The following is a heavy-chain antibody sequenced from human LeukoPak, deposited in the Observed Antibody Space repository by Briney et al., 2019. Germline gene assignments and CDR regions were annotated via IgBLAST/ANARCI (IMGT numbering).Heavy chain of an antibody. CDR3: ARVQILGYYYGMDV. D-gene: IGHD3-16*01. V-gene: IGHV3-7*01. J-gene: IGHJ6*02. CDR2: IKQDGSEK. Sequence: PGGSLRLSCAASGFTFSSHWMSWVRQAPGKGLEWVANIKQDGSEKYYVDSVKGRFTISRDNAKNSLYLQMNSLRVEDTAVYYCARVQILGYYYGMDVWGQGTTVTVSS. CDR1: GFTFSSHW.